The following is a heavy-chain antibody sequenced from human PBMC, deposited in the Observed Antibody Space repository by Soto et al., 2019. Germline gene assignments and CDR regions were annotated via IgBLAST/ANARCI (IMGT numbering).Heavy chain of an antibody. V-gene: IGHV1-18*01. CDR3: ARGRALAYWGGDCYPQYKALDT. CDR1: GYTFTSYG. Sequence: ASVKVSCKASGYTFTSYGISWVRQAPGQGLEWMGWISAYNGNTNYAQKLQGRVTMTTDTSTSTAYMELRSLRSDDTAVYYCARGRALAYWGGDCYPQYKALDTWGKGPMVP. CDR2: ISAYNGNT. J-gene: IGHJ3*02. D-gene: IGHD2-21*02.